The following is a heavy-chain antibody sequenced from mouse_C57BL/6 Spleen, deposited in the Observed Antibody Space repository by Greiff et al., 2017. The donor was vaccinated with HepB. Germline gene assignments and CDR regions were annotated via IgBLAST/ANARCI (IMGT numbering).Heavy chain of an antibody. J-gene: IGHJ4*01. Sequence: QVQLQQPGADLVMPGSSLKLSCTASGYTFTSYWLHWVNQRPIHGLEWIGNIVPSDSKTHYYQKFKDKATFTVDKSYSTAYMQLSSLTSEDSAVYYCASRYYGDSYGYMDYWGQGTSVTVSS. D-gene: IGHD1-1*01. V-gene: IGHV1-52*01. CDR2: IVPSDSKT. CDR3: ASRYYGDSYGYMDY. CDR1: GYTFTSYW.